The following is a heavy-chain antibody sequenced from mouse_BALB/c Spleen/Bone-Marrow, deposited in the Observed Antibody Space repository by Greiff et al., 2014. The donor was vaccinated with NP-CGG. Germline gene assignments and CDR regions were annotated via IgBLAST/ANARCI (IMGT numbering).Heavy chain of an antibody. CDR1: GYTFTSYY. CDR3: ARDDYDC. D-gene: IGHD2-4*01. V-gene: IGHV1S56*01. Sequence: QVQLKQSGPELVKPGASVRISCKASGYTFTSYYIHWVKQRPGQGLEWIGWIFPGNFYTKFNENFKGRATLTADKSSSTAYMHLSSLTSEDSAVYFCARDDYDCWGQGTTLTVSS. J-gene: IGHJ2*01. CDR2: IFPGNFYT.